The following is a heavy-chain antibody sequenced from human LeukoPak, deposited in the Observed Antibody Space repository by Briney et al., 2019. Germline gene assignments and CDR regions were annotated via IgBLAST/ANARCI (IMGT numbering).Heavy chain of an antibody. CDR3: ARSGLRYFDCPDY. CDR2: IKQDGSEK. CDR1: GFTFSRYW. J-gene: IGHJ4*02. V-gene: IGHV3-7*05. D-gene: IGHD3-9*01. Sequence: PGGSLRLSCAASGFTFSRYWMSWVRQAPGKGLEWVASIKQDGSEKYYVDSVKGRFTISRDNAKNSLSLQMNSLRAEDTAMYYCARSGLRYFDCPDYWGQGALVTVSS.